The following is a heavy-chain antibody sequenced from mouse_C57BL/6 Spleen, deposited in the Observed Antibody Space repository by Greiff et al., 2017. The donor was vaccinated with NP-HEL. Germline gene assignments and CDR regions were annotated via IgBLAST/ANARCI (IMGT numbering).Heavy chain of an antibody. D-gene: IGHD1-1*01. Sequence: VQLQQSGAELARPGASVKLSCKASGYTFTSYGISWVKQRTGQGLEWIGEIYPRSGNTYYNEKFKGKATLTADKSSSTAYMELRSLTSEDSAVYFCARLGGSSPRRAMDYWGQGTSVTVSS. CDR2: IYPRSGNT. J-gene: IGHJ4*01. CDR3: ARLGGSSPRRAMDY. V-gene: IGHV1-81*01. CDR1: GYTFTSYG.